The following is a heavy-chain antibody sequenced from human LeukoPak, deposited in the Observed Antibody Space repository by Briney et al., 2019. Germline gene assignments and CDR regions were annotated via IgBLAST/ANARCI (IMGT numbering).Heavy chain of an antibody. CDR1: GYTFTSYG. CDR3: ARESHYDYVWGSYRTYYFDY. Sequence: ASVKASCKASGYTFTSYGISWVRQAPGRGLEWMGWISAYNGNTNYAQKLQGRVTMTTDTSTSTAYMELRSLRSDDTAVYYCARESHYDYVWGSYRTYYFDYWGQGTLVTVSS. CDR2: ISAYNGNT. J-gene: IGHJ4*02. V-gene: IGHV1-18*01. D-gene: IGHD3-16*02.